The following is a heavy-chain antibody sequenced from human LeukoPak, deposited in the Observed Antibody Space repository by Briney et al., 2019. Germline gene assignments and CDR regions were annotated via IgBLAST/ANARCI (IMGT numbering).Heavy chain of an antibody. D-gene: IGHD1-26*01. CDR1: GFTFSSYA. CDR2: ISGGSGST. CDR3: ARAWGSGTYYAFFDY. J-gene: IGHJ4*02. V-gene: IGHV3-23*01. Sequence: GGSLRLSCAASGFTFSSYAMSWVRQAPGKGLAWVSTISGGSGSTYCADSVKGRFTISRDNAKNTLYLQVNSLRAEDTAVYYCARAWGSGTYYAFFDYWGQGTLVTVSS.